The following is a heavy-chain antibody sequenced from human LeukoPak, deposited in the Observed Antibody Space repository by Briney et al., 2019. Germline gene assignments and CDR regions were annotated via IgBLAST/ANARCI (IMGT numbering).Heavy chain of an antibody. D-gene: IGHD3-10*01. CDR2: MNPNSGNT. J-gene: IGHJ4*02. CDR3: ALRTDGIGELHDY. V-gene: IGHV1-8*01. Sequence: ASVKVSCKASGYTFTSYDINWVRQATGQGLEWMGWMNPNSGNTGYAQKFQGRVTMTRNTSISTAYMELSSLRSEDTAVYYCALRTDGIGELHDYWGQGTLVTVSS. CDR1: GYTFTSYD.